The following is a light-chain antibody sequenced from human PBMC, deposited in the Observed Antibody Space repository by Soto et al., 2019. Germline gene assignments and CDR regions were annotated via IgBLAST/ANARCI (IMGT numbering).Light chain of an antibody. CDR2: DVS. Sequence: QSVLTQPASVSGSPGQSITISCTGTSSDIGGYNYVSWFQQHPGKAPKLMIYDVSHRPSGVSDRFSGSKSDNTASLTISGLQAEDEADYYCSSYRSGSTVLFGGGTKVTVL. CDR1: SSDIGGYNY. CDR3: SSYRSGSTVL. J-gene: IGLJ2*01. V-gene: IGLV2-14*03.